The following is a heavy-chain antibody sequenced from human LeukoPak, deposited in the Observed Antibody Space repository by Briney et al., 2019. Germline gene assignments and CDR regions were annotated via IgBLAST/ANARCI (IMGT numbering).Heavy chain of an antibody. Sequence: SETLSLTCTVSGVSISSHYWGWIRQPAGKGLERIGHIYISGSTNYNPSLKSRVSMSVDTSEKQFSLNLNSVTAADTAVYYCARLTETVMRTEWIWAFDIWGQGTLVTVSS. CDR3: ARLTETVMRTEWIWAFDI. D-gene: IGHD4-17*01. CDR2: IYISGST. CDR1: GVSISSHY. V-gene: IGHV4-4*07. J-gene: IGHJ3*02.